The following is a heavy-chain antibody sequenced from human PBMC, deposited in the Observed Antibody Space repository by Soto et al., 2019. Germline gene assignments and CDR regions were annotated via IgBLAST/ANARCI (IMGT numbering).Heavy chain of an antibody. Sequence: EVQLVESGGALVQPGGPLRLSCTASGFTFDDYAIHWVRQAPGKVLEWISGISWNGDATGYADSVKGRFPISRDNAKNSLYLQMTSLRAEDTAMYFRANIPLCGSGFACWGQGTLVTVA. CDR1: GFTFDDYA. V-gene: IGHV3-9*01. CDR2: ISWNGDAT. J-gene: IGHJ4*02. D-gene: IGHD3-10*01. CDR3: ANIPLCGSGFAC.